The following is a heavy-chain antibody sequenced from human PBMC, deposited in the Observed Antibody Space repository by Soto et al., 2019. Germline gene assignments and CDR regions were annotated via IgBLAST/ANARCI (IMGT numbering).Heavy chain of an antibody. CDR2: ISYDGSNK. J-gene: IGHJ4*02. V-gene: IGHV3-30*18. D-gene: IGHD1-20*01. CDR3: AKGMAITGTGTHFDY. CDR1: GFTFCSYG. Sequence: GGSLRLSCAASGFTFCSYGMHGVLQAPGKGLEWVAVISYDGSNKYYADSVKGRFTISRDNSKNTLYLQMNSLRAEDTAVYYCAKGMAITGTGTHFDYWGQGTLVTVSS.